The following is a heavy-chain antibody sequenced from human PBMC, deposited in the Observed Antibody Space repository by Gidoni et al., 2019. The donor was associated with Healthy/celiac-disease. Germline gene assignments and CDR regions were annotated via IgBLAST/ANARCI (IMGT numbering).Heavy chain of an antibody. V-gene: IGHV3-30*18. D-gene: IGHD1-26*01. J-gene: IGHJ4*02. Sequence: QVQLVESGGGVVQPGRSLRLSCAASGFTFSSYGMHWVRQAPGKGLEWVAVISYDGSNKYYADSVKGRFTSSRDNSKNTLYLQMNSLRAEDTAVYYCAKPRYKWELQGGDFDYWGQGTLVTVSS. CDR2: ISYDGSNK. CDR1: GFTFSSYG. CDR3: AKPRYKWELQGGDFDY.